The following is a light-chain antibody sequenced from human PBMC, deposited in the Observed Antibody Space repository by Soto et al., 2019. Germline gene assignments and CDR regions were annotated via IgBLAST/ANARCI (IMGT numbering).Light chain of an antibody. Sequence: QSPGTLSLSPXXRATLSCXASQSVSKNYLAWYQQKPAQAPRLLIFGASRRATGIPDRFSGSGSGTDFTLTISRLEPEDFAVYYCQQYVTSPRLTFGGGTKVEIK. CDR2: GAS. CDR1: QSVSKNY. V-gene: IGKV3-20*01. CDR3: QQYVTSPRLT. J-gene: IGKJ4*01.